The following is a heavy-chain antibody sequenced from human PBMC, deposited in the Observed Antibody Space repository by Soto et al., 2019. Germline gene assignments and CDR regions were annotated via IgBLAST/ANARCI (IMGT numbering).Heavy chain of an antibody. Sequence: QVQLQQWGAGLLKPSETLSLACAVYGGSFSGPNWSWIRQPPGKGLEWIGEINHSGRTNYNPSLKIRFTISTDMSKIQYSPNASSVTAADTAVYYSARGWVIGSDPCGQGILVTVSS. J-gene: IGHJ5*02. CDR2: INHSGRT. D-gene: IGHD2-21*01. CDR1: GGSFSGPN. CDR3: ARGWVIGSDP. V-gene: IGHV4-34*01.